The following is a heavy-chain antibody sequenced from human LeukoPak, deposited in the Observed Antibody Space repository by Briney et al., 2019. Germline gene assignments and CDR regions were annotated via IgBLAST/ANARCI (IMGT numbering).Heavy chain of an antibody. Sequence: ASVKVSCKASGYTFTGYYMHWVRQATGQGLEWMGWMNPNSGNTGYAQKFQGRVTITRNTPISTAYMELSSLRSEDTAVYYCARDEDWFDPWGQGTLVTVSS. CDR3: ARDEDWFDP. V-gene: IGHV1-8*03. J-gene: IGHJ5*02. CDR1: GYTFTGYY. CDR2: MNPNSGNT.